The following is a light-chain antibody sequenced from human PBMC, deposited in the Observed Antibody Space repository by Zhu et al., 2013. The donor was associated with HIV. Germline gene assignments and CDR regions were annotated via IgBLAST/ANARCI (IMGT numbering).Light chain of an antibody. CDR2: DAS. J-gene: IGKJ1*01. Sequence: EIVMTQSPATLSVSPGERATLSCRASQSVSSNLAWYQQKPGQAPRLLVEDASFRATGVPDRFIGSGSGTDFTLTISRLEPEDFAMYYCQQYATSPQTFGQGTKVEIK. CDR1: QSVSSN. CDR3: QQYATSPQT. V-gene: IGKV3-20*01.